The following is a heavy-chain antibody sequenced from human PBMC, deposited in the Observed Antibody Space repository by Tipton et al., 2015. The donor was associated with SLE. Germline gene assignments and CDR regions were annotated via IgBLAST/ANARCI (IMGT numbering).Heavy chain of an antibody. CDR2: ISHSGRT. V-gene: IGHV4-38-2*01. CDR3: ARVTAMGIDY. CDR1: DYSISSGYY. D-gene: IGHD2-21*02. Sequence: TLSLTCAVSDYSISSGYYWGWIRQPPGKGLEWIGSISHSGRTYYNPPLKSRITVSVDTSKNQFSLKVTSVTAPDTAVYFCARVTAMGIDYWGQGTLVTVSS. J-gene: IGHJ4*02.